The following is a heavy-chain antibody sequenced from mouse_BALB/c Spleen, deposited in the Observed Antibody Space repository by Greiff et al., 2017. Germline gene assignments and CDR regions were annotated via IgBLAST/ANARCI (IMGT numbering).Heavy chain of an antibody. CDR2: IDPSNSET. V-gene: IGHV1S127*01. CDR1: GYTFTSYW. CDR3: ARSGIYYDYDWFAY. J-gene: IGHJ3*01. D-gene: IGHD2-4*01. Sequence: VQRVESGPELVRPGASVKMSCKASGYTFTSYWMHWVKQRPGQGLEWIGMIDPSNSETRLNQKFKDKATLNVDKSSNTAYMQLSSLTSEDSAVYYCARSGIYYDYDWFAYWGQGTLVTVSA.